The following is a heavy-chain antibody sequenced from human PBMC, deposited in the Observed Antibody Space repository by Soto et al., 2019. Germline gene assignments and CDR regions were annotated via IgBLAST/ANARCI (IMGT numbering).Heavy chain of an antibody. CDR3: ARRYGASFDY. V-gene: IGHV4-39*07. D-gene: IGHD4-17*01. J-gene: IGHJ4*02. CDR2: IYYSGTT. CDR1: GDSITSNSYF. Sequence: SETLSLTCTVSGDSITSNSYFWAWIRQPPGKGLEWIGSIYYSGTTYYNPSLKSRVTISVHTSNNQFSLELSSVTAADTAVYYCARRYGASFDYWGQGTLVTVSS.